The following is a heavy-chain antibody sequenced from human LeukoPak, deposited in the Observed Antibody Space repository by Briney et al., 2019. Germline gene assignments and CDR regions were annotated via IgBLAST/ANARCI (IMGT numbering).Heavy chain of an antibody. CDR2: ISSTSTDK. V-gene: IGHV3-21*01. Sequence: PGGSLRLSCAASGFTFSTYNMNWVRQAPGKGLQWLSSISSTSTDKSYADSVKGRFTISRDNAKNSLYLQMNSLRAEDTAVYYCARVYRAMVRGVIGRDTDYYYYYYMDVWGKGTTVTVSS. CDR1: GFTFSTYN. D-gene: IGHD3-10*01. J-gene: IGHJ6*03. CDR3: ARVYRAMVRGVIGRDTDYYYYYYMDV.